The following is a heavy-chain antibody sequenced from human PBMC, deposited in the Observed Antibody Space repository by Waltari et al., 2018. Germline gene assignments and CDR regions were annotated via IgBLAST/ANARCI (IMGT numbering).Heavy chain of an antibody. CDR1: GFTFSSYA. CDR3: AKDEGLVPDYFDY. J-gene: IGHJ4*02. D-gene: IGHD1-26*01. Sequence: EVQLLESGGGLVQPGGSLRLSCAASGFTFSSYAMSWVRQAPGKGLGGVSAISGSGGSTYYADSLKGRFTISRDNSKNTLYLQMNSLRAEDTAVYYCAKDEGLVPDYFDYWGQGTLVTVSS. CDR2: ISGSGGST. V-gene: IGHV3-23*01.